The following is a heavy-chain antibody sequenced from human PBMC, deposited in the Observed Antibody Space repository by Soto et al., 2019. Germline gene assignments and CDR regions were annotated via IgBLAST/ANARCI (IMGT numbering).Heavy chain of an antibody. CDR2: IYYSGST. J-gene: IGHJ3*02. D-gene: IGHD4-17*01. CDR1: GGSISSSSYY. V-gene: IGHV4-39*01. CDR3: AGGTYGADNAFDI. Sequence: QLQLQESGPGLVKPSETLSLTCTVSGGSISSSSYYWGWIRQPPGKGLEWIGSIYYSGSTYYNPSLQSRVTISVDTSKNQFSLKLSSVTAADTAVYYCAGGTYGADNAFDIWGQGTMVTVSS.